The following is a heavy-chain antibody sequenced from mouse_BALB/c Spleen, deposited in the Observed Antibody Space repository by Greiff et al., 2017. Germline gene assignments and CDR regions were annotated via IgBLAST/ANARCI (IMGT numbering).Heavy chain of an antibody. CDR1: GYSFTSYW. D-gene: IGHD2-1*01. V-gene: IGHV1S127*01. CDR2: IDPSDSET. Sequence: QLQQSGPQLVRPGASVKISCKASGYSFTSYWMHWVKQRPGQGLEWIGMIDPSDSETRLNQKFKDKATLTVDKSSSTAYMQLSSPTSEDSAVYYCARSDGNYPAWFAYWGQGTLVTVSA. J-gene: IGHJ3*01. CDR3: ARSDGNYPAWFAY.